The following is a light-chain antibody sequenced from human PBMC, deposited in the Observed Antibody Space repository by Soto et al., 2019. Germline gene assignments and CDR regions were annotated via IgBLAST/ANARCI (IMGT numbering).Light chain of an antibody. V-gene: IGLV1-47*01. Sequence: QSVLTQPPSASGTPGQRVTISCSGSSSNIGSNYVYWYQQLPGTAPKLLIYRNNQRPSGDPDRFSGSKSGTSASLAISGLRSEDEADYCCAAWDDSLSGYVFGTGTKVTVL. CDR1: SSNIGSNY. J-gene: IGLJ1*01. CDR2: RNN. CDR3: AAWDDSLSGYV.